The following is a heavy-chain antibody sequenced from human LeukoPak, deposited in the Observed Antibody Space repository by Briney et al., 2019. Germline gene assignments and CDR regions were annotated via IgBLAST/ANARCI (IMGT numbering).Heavy chain of an antibody. CDR1: GGTFSSYA. V-gene: IGHV1-69*01. Sequence: SVKVSCKASGGTFSSYAISWVRQAPGQGLEWMGGIIPIFGTANYAQKFQGRVTITADESTSTAYMELSSLRSEDTAVYYCAKDGGDCSSISCLYFFDSWGQGTLVTVSS. J-gene: IGHJ4*02. CDR2: IIPIFGTA. D-gene: IGHD2-2*01. CDR3: AKDGGDCSSISCLYFFDS.